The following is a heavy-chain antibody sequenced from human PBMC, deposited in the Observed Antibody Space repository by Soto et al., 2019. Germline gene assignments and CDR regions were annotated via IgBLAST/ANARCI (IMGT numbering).Heavy chain of an antibody. CDR3: AKDSVVAATADYYYYMDV. D-gene: IGHD2-15*01. J-gene: IGHJ6*03. CDR1: GFTFSSYA. V-gene: IGHV3-23*01. CDR2: ISGSGGST. Sequence: PGGSLRLSCAASGFTFSSYAMSWVRQAPGKGLEWVSAISGSGGSTYYADSVKGRFTISRDNSKNTLYLQMNSLRAEDTAVYYCAKDSVVAATADYYYYMDVWGKGTTVTVS.